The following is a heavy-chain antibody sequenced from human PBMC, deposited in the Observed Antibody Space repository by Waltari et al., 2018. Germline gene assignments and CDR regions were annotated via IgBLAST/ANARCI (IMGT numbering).Heavy chain of an antibody. CDR1: GFTFSSYA. CDR3: AKDRLGPLDY. J-gene: IGHJ4*02. CDR2: LMGSGDST. Sequence: EVQLLESGGGLVQPGGSLRLSCAASGFTFSSYALIWVRRAPGKGLEGVSDLMGSGDSTDYADSVKGRVTISRDKSKNTLYLQMNSLRAEDTAVYYCAKDRLGPLDYWGQGTLVTVSS. V-gene: IGHV3-23*01. D-gene: IGHD3-16*01.